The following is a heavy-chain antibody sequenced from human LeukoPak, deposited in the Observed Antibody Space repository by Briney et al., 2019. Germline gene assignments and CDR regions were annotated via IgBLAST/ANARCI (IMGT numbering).Heavy chain of an antibody. CDR1: GFTFSNYA. D-gene: IGHD6-19*01. V-gene: IGHV3-23*01. CDR3: ARDGEYSSGWYRFDY. J-gene: IGHJ4*02. CDR2: INDNGGNT. Sequence: GGSLRLSCTASGFTFSNYAMTWVRQAPGKGLEWVSAINDNGGNTYYADSVKGRFTISRDNSKNTLYLQMNSLRAEDTAVYYCARDGEYSSGWYRFDYWGQGTLVTVSS.